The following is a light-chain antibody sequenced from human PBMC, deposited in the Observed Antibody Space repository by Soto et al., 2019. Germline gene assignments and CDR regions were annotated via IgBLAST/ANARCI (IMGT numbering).Light chain of an antibody. Sequence: NVLLQSPATLCLSPGERATRSLWHSESVSSSYIAWDQQTPARAPRLLLYDSSSGATGIPDRFSGSGFGTDFTLPISTLEPEDFAVYYCQQYGCSPFTFGPGTKVDIK. CDR1: ESVSSSY. V-gene: IGKV3D-20*01. CDR3: QQYGCSPFT. J-gene: IGKJ3*01. CDR2: DSS.